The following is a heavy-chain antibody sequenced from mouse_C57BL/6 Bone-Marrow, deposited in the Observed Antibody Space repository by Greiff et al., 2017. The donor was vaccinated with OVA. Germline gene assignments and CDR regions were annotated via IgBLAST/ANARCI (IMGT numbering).Heavy chain of an antibody. CDR2: IWSGGST. D-gene: IGHD2-5*01. CDR3: ATSTYYSNYEDAMDY. Sequence: VQLQQSGPGLVQPSQSLSITCTVSGFSLTSYGVHWVRQPPGKGLEWLGVIWSGGSTDYNAAFISRLSISKDNSKSQVFFKMNSLQADDTAIYYCATSTYYSNYEDAMDYWGRGTSVTVSA. V-gene: IGHV2-4*01. J-gene: IGHJ4*01. CDR1: GFSLTSYG.